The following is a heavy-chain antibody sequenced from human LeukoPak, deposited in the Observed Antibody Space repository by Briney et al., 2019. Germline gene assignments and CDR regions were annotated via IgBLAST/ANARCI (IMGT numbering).Heavy chain of an antibody. CDR3: ARDRFDYGEYEFDS. Sequence: SETLSLTCTVSGGSITSYYWSWIRQPAGKGLEWIGRIYINGSTNYNPSLKSRVTMSVDTSKNQFSLKLSSVTAADTAVYYCARDRFDYGEYEFDSWGQGALVTVSS. J-gene: IGHJ5*01. V-gene: IGHV4-4*07. D-gene: IGHD4-17*01. CDR1: GGSITSYY. CDR2: IYINGST.